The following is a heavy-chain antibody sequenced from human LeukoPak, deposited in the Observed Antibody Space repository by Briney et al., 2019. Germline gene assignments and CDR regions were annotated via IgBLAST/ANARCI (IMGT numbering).Heavy chain of an antibody. CDR2: VYYSGST. J-gene: IGHJ4*02. CDR3: ARHPSYYDRIDY. CDR1: GGSISSFY. Sequence: SETLSLTCTVSGGSISSFYWSWIRQPPGKGLEWIGYVYYSGSTNYNPSLKSRVTISVDTSKNQFSLKLSSVTAADTAVYYCARHPSYYDRIDYWGQGTLVTVSS. D-gene: IGHD3-22*01. V-gene: IGHV4-59*08.